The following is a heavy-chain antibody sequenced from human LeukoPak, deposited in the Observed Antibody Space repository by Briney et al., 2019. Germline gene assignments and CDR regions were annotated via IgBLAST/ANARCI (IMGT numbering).Heavy chain of an antibody. CDR1: GGTFSSYA. CDR3: ARDEYYDSSGPIGY. J-gene: IGHJ4*02. D-gene: IGHD3-22*01. CDR2: IIPILGIA. V-gene: IGHV1-69*04. Sequence: SVKVSCKASGGTFSSYAISWVRQAPGQGLEWMGRIIPILGIANYAQKFQGRVTITADKSTSTAYMELSSLRSEDTAVYYCARDEYYDSSGPIGYWGQGTLVTVAS.